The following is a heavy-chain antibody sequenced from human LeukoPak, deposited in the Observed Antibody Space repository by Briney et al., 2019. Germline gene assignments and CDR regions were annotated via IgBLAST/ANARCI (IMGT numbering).Heavy chain of an antibody. CDR2: INTRGNT. CDR1: GGSISSYY. Sequence: SETLSLTCTVSGGSISSYYWSWIRQPAGKGLQWIGRINTRGNTNYNPSLKSRVTMSVDTSKNQFSLKLHSLTAADTAVYYCAREYGDFDYWGRGTLVTVSS. D-gene: IGHD4-17*01. V-gene: IGHV4-4*07. CDR3: AREYGDFDY. J-gene: IGHJ4*02.